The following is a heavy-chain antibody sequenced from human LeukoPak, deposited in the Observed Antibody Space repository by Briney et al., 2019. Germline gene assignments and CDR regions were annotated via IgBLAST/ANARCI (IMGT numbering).Heavy chain of an antibody. J-gene: IGHJ4*02. CDR2: INHSGST. D-gene: IGHD4-17*01. Sequence: SETLSLTCAVYGVSFSGYYWSWIRQPPGKGLEWIGEINHSGSTNYNPSLKSRVTISVDTSKNQFSLKLSSVTAADTAVYYCARADYGLKYYFDYWGQGTLVTVSS. CDR3: ARADYGLKYYFDY. CDR1: GVSFSGYY. V-gene: IGHV4-34*01.